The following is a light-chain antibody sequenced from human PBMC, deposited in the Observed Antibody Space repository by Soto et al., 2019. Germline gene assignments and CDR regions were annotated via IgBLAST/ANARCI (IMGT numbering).Light chain of an antibody. Sequence: SYELTQPPSVSVSPGQTASITCSGDKLGDKYACWYQQKPGQSPVLVIYQDSKRPSGIPERFSGSNSGNTATLTISGTQAMDEADYYCQAWDSSTDVVFGTGTKVTVL. CDR3: QAWDSSTDVV. CDR2: QDS. J-gene: IGLJ1*01. V-gene: IGLV3-1*01. CDR1: KLGDKY.